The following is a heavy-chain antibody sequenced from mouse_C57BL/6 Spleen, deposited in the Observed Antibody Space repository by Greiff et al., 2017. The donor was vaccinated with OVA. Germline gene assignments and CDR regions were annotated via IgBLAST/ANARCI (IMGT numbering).Heavy chain of an antibody. CDR1: GYTFTSYW. V-gene: IGHV1-50*01. Sequence: VQLQQSGAELVKPGASVKLSCKASGYTFTSYWMQWVKQRPGQGLEWIGEIDPSDSYTNYNQKFKGKATLTVDTSSSTAYMQLSSLTSEDSAVYYCARGGYYDWGQGTTLTVSS. J-gene: IGHJ2*01. CDR2: IDPSDSYT. CDR3: ARGGYYD. D-gene: IGHD2-3*01.